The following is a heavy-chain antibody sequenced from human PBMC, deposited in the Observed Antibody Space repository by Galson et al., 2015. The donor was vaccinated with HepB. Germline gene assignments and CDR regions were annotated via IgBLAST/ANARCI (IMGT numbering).Heavy chain of an antibody. Sequence: QSGAEVKKPGESLRISCKGSGYSFTSYWISWVRQMPGKGLEWMGRIDPSDSYTNYSPSFQGHVTISADKSISTAYLQWSSLKASDTAMYYCARHGAITMVRGVINYYYYGMDVWGQGTTVTVSS. CDR1: GYSFTSYW. J-gene: IGHJ6*02. CDR3: ARHGAITMVRGVINYYYYGMDV. V-gene: IGHV5-10-1*01. D-gene: IGHD3-10*01. CDR2: IDPSDSYT.